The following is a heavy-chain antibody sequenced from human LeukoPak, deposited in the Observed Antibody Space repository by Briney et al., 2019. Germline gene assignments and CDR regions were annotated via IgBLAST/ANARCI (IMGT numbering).Heavy chain of an antibody. Sequence: PSETLSLTCTVSGGSISSSSYYWGWIRQPPGKGLEWIGYIYYSGSTNYNPSLKSRVTISVDTSKNQFPLKLSSVTAADTAVYYCARRGYFETLWGFDPWGQGTLVTVSS. J-gene: IGHJ5*02. CDR3: ARRGYFETLWGFDP. CDR1: GGSISSSSYY. D-gene: IGHD3-9*01. V-gene: IGHV4-61*05. CDR2: IYYSGST.